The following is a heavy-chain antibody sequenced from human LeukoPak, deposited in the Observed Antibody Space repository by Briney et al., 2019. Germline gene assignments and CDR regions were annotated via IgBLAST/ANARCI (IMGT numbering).Heavy chain of an antibody. Sequence: GESLKISCRGSGYSFTTYWIAWVRQMPGKGLEWMGFIYPGDSGTRYSPSFQGQVTISADKSIGTAYLQWSSLEASDTAMYYCARPRDGYITNAFDIWGQGTMVTVSS. CDR1: GYSFTTYW. V-gene: IGHV5-51*01. CDR2: IYPGDSGT. CDR3: ARPRDGYITNAFDI. J-gene: IGHJ3*02. D-gene: IGHD5-24*01.